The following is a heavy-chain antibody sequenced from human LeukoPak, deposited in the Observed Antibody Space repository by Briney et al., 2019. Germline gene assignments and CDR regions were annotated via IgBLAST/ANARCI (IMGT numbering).Heavy chain of an antibody. J-gene: IGHJ6*02. CDR2: INPNSGGT. V-gene: IGHV1-2*02. D-gene: IGHD6-19*01. CDR3: ARDGAVAGEDYGMDV. Sequence: ASVKVSCKTFGYTFTDYYIQWVRQAPGQGLEWMGWINPNSGGTNYAQKFQGRVTMTRDTSISTAYMELSRLRSDDTAVYYCARDGAVAGEDYGMDVWGQGTTVTVSS. CDR1: GYTFTDYY.